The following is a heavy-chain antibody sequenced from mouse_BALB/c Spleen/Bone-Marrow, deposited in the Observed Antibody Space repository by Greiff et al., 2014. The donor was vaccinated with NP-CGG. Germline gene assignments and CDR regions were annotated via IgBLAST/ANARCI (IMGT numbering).Heavy chain of an antibody. CDR2: IYPGNSDT. Sequence: EVQLVESGTVLARPGASVKMSCKASGYTFTSYWMHWVKQRPGQGLEWIGTIYPGNSDTTYNQRFKGKAKLTAVTSTSTAYMELSRLTNEDSAVYYCTTLPRNYFEYWGQGTTLTVSS. CDR1: GYTFTSYW. CDR3: TTLPRNYFEY. J-gene: IGHJ2*01. V-gene: IGHV1-5*01.